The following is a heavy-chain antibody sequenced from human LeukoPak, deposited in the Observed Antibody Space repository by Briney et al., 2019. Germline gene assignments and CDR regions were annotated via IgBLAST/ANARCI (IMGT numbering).Heavy chain of an antibody. CDR3: ARGYYSNPDY. CDR2: INHSGST. CDR1: GGSFGGYY. V-gene: IGHV4-34*01. J-gene: IGHJ4*02. Sequence: SETLSLTCAVYGGSFGGYYWSWIRQPPGKGLEWIGEINHSGSTNYNPSLKSRVTISVDTSKNQFSLKLSSVTAADTAVYYCARGYYSNPDYWGQGTLVTASS. D-gene: IGHD4-11*01.